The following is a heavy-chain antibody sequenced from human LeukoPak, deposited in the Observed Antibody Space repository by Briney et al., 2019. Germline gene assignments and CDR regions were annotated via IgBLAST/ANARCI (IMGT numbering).Heavy chain of an antibody. Sequence: SETLSLTCTVSGGSISSSSYYWGWIRQPPGKGLEWIGSIYYSGSTYYNPSLKSRVTISVDTSKNQFSLKLSSVTAADTAVYYCARGPYCSGGSCSLFDYWGQGTLVTVSS. CDR1: GGSISSSSYY. CDR3: ARGPYCSGGSCSLFDY. CDR2: IYYSGST. V-gene: IGHV4-39*01. D-gene: IGHD2-15*01. J-gene: IGHJ4*02.